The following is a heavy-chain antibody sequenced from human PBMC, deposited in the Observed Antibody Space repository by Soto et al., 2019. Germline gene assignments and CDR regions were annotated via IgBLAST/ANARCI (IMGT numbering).Heavy chain of an antibody. V-gene: IGHV5-51*01. CDR3: ARHSGYCISTSCPQQDYGMDV. CDR1: GYSFTSYW. Sequence: PGESLKISCKGSGYSFTSYWIGWVRQMPGKGLEWMGIIYPGDSDTRYSPSFQGQVTISADKSISTAYLQWSSLKASDTAMYYCARHSGYCISTSCPQQDYGMDVWGQGTTVTVSS. J-gene: IGHJ6*02. D-gene: IGHD2-2*03. CDR2: IYPGDSDT.